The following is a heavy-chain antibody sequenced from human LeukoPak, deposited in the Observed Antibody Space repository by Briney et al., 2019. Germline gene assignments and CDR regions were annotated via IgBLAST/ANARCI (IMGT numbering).Heavy chain of an antibody. CDR1: GFTFISYS. D-gene: IGHD4-17*01. V-gene: IGHV3-21*01. CDR2: ISSSSSYI. Sequence: PGGSLRLSCAASGFTFISYSMNWVRQAPGKGLEWVSSISSSSSYIYYADSVKGRFTISRDNAKNSLYLQMNSLRAEDTAVYYCARDLLRVNDDAFDIWGQGTMVTVSS. J-gene: IGHJ3*02. CDR3: ARDLLRVNDDAFDI.